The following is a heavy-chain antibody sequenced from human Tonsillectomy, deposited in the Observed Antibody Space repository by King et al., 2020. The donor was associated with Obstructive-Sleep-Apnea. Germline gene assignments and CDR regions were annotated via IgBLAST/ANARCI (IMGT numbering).Heavy chain of an antibody. V-gene: IGHV4-39*07. D-gene: IGHD4-11*01. CDR2: IFYSGST. CDR1: GGSITTTNYY. CDR3: TRRLINYAIDS. Sequence: QLVESGPGLVKPSETLSLTCTVSGGSITTTNYYWGWVRQSPGMGLEWIGNIFYSGSTNYNPSLNSRVSISADTSKNQFSLDLSSVTAADTAIYYCTRRLINYAIDSWGQGTLVTVSS. J-gene: IGHJ4*02.